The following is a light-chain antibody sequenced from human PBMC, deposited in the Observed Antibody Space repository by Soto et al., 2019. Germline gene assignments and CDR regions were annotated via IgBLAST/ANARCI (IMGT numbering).Light chain of an antibody. J-gene: IGKJ5*01. V-gene: IGKV1-17*03. CDR3: QQHNQLPIT. CDR2: AIS. Sequence: DFQMTQSPSTLSASVGDRVTITCRASQVIVTYLAWFQQKPGQVPKRLISAISRLESGVPSRCSGSGSGTEFTLTINSLQSEDAAVYYCQQHNQLPITFGQGTRLEI. CDR1: QVIVTY.